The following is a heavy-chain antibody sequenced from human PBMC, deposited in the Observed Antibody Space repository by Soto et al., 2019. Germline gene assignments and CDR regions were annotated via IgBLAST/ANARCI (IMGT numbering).Heavy chain of an antibody. CDR3: ARLIGNSWLDS. CDR2: TYYRSKWYN. CDR1: GDSVSSNSVV. V-gene: IGHV6-1*01. J-gene: IGHJ5*01. D-gene: IGHD2-8*01. Sequence: SQTLSLTCAIYGDSVSSNSVVWDWIRQSPSRGLEWLGRTYYRSKWYNDYAVSVKGRITINPDTSNNQLSLQLNSVTPDDTAVYYCARLIGNSWLDSWGQGTLVTVSS.